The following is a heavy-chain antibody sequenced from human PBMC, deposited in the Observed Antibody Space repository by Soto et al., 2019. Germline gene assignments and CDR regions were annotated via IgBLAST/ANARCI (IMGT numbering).Heavy chain of an antibody. V-gene: IGHV4-59*08. CDR1: GGSISSYY. CDR2: IYYSGST. Sequence: SETLSLTCTVSGGSISSYYWSWIRQPPGKGLEWIGYIYYSGSTNYNPSLKSRVTISVDTSKNQFSLKLSSVTAADTAVYYCARCSRGYSGFYYYYGMDVWGQGTTVTVSS. D-gene: IGHD5-12*01. J-gene: IGHJ6*02. CDR3: ARCSRGYSGFYYYYGMDV.